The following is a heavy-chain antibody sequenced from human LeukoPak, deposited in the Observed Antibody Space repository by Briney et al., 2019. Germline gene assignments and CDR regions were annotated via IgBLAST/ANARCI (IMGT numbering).Heavy chain of an antibody. Sequence: PSETLSLTCTVSGVSISSGDYYWSWIRQPPGKGLEWIGYIYYSGSTYYNPSLKSRVTISVDTSKNQFSLKLSSATAADTAVYYCARGALLWFGELDYWGQGTLVTVSS. D-gene: IGHD3-10*01. CDR2: IYYSGST. J-gene: IGHJ4*02. CDR1: GVSISSGDYY. CDR3: ARGALLWFGELDY. V-gene: IGHV4-30-4*01.